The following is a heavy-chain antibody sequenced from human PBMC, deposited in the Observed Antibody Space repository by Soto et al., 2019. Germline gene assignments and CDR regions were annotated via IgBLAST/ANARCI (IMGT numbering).Heavy chain of an antibody. CDR2: MYHGGRT. D-gene: IGHD2-8*01. J-gene: IGHJ4*02. CDR3: ARDPGYCTNGVCPTSDF. Sequence: PSETLSLTCTVSGDSVTNYFWSWMRQPPGKGLEWIGHMYHGGRTNYSPSLKSRVTMSLDSSKNQFSLNLSSVTAADTAVYFCARDPGYCTNGVCPTSDFSGQGFLVTVSS. V-gene: IGHV4-59*02. CDR1: GDSVTNYF.